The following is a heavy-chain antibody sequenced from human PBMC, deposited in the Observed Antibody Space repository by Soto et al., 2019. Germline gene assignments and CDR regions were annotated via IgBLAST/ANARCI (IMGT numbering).Heavy chain of an antibody. J-gene: IGHJ6*02. CDR1: GYTFTGYY. Sequence: ASVNVSCKASGYTFTGYYMHWVRQAPGQGLEWMGWINPNSGGTNYAQKFQGRVTMTRDTSISTAYMELSRLRSDDTAVYYCARQKVVPSDYYYYGMDVWGQGTTVTVSS. V-gene: IGHV1-2*02. CDR2: INPNSGGT. D-gene: IGHD2-2*01. CDR3: ARQKVVPSDYYYYGMDV.